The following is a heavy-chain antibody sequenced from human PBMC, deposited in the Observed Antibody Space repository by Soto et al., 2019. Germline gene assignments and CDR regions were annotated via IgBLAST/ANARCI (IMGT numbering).Heavy chain of an antibody. V-gene: IGHV1-2*04. D-gene: IGHD3-22*01. CDR3: ARGGIVVVMPEAWFDP. J-gene: IGHJ5*02. CDR2: INPNSGGT. Sequence: QVQLVQSGAEVKKPGASVKVSCKASGYTFTGYYMHWVRQAPGQGLEWMGWINPNSGGTNYAQKFQGWVTMTRDTSMTTADMELSRLRSADTAVYYCARGGIVVVMPEAWFDPWGQGTLVTVSS. CDR1: GYTFTGYY.